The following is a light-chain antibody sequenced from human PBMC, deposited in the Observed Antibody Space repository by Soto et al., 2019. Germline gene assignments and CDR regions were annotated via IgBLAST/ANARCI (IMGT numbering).Light chain of an antibody. CDR1: QGINSF. CDR3: QPYNNWPLT. Sequence: TQSPSSLSASVGDRVTITCRASQGINSFLAWYQHKPGQTPRLLIYDTSTRATGVPTRFSGSRSGAEFTLTINSLQSEDFAVYYCQPYNNWPLTFGGGTKVEIK. V-gene: IGKV3-15*01. CDR2: DTS. J-gene: IGKJ4*01.